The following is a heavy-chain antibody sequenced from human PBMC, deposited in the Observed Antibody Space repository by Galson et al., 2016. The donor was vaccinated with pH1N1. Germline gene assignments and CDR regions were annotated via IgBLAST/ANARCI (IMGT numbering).Heavy chain of an antibody. D-gene: IGHD2-21*02. CDR3: ARARGAGDCD. CDR1: GFTFSTYW. J-gene: IGHJ1*01. V-gene: IGHV3-7*04. CDR2: IKQDGSVK. Sequence: LRLSCAASGFTFSTYWMTWVRQAPGKGPEWVANIKQDGSVKYYVDSVKGRFTISRDNAKNSLYLQMNSLRAEDTAVYYCARARGAGDCDWGQGTLVTVSS.